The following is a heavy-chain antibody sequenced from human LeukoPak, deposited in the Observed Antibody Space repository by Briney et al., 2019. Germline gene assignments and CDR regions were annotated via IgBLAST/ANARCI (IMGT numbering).Heavy chain of an antibody. Sequence: GGSLRLSCAASGFTFSTYCMHWVRQAPGTGLVWVSLINSDGSSTNYADSVKGRFSISRDNAKNTLYLQMNSLRAEDTAVYYCATIVPAVTIFGYWGQGTLVTVSS. CDR2: INSDGSST. V-gene: IGHV3-74*01. CDR3: ATIVPAVTIFGY. J-gene: IGHJ4*02. D-gene: IGHD2-2*01. CDR1: GFTFSTYC.